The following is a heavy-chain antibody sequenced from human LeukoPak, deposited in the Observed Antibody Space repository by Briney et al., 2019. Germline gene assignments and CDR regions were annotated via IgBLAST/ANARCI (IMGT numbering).Heavy chain of an antibody. CDR2: RWFDENNK. D-gene: IGHD3-10*01. Sequence: GGSLRLSCAASGFSFRDYGMHWVRQTPGKGLEWVAVRWFDENNKYYADSVKGRFTFSRDSSKNTVYLQMDSLRAEDTAVYYCARAYYYGASNSMYYFDYWGQGTLVTVSS. CDR1: GFSFRDYG. J-gene: IGHJ4*01. CDR3: ARAYYYGASNSMYYFDY. V-gene: IGHV3-33*01.